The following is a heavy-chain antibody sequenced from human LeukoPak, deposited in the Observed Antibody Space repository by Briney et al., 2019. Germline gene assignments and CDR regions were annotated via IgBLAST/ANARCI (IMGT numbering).Heavy chain of an antibody. J-gene: IGHJ4*02. CDR3: ARDWEIAVAGTSPPFDY. Sequence: SETLSLTCAVSGGSISNSNWWSWVRQPPGKGLEWIGEIYHSGSTNYNPSLKSRVTISVDKSKNQFSLKLSSVTAADTAVYYCARDWEIAVAGTSPPFDYWGQGTLVTVSS. V-gene: IGHV4-4*02. D-gene: IGHD6-19*01. CDR1: GGSISNSNW. CDR2: IYHSGST.